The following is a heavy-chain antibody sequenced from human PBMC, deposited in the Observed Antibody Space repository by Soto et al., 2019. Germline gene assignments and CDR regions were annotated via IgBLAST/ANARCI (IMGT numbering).Heavy chain of an antibody. CDR3: ARDVYGSGSLDY. D-gene: IGHD3-10*01. CDR2: IYYSGST. CDR1: GGSISSYY. V-gene: IGHV4-59*01. Sequence: PSETLSLTCTVSGGSISSYYWSWIRQPPGKGLEWIGYIYYSGSTNYNPSLKSRVTISVDTSKNQFSLKLSSVTAADTAVYYCARDVYGSGSLDYWGQGTLVTVSS. J-gene: IGHJ4*02.